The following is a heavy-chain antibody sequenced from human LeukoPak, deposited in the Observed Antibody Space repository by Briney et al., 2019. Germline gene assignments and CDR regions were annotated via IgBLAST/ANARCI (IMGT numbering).Heavy chain of an antibody. Sequence: SETLSLTCAVFDGSFSDYYWSWVRQPPGKGLEWIGEINYSGRTNYYPSLTSRATLSIDTSKNQFSLKLSSVTAADTAVYYCASQYGDYTRSYYYMDVWGKGTTVTVSS. V-gene: IGHV4-34*01. D-gene: IGHD4-17*01. CDR1: DGSFSDYY. J-gene: IGHJ6*03. CDR3: ASQYGDYTRSYYYMDV. CDR2: INYSGRT.